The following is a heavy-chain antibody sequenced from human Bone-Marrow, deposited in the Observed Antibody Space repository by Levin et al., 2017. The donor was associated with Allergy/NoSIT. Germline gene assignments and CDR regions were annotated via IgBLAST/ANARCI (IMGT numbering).Heavy chain of an antibody. Sequence: QAGGSLRLSCAASGFTFTDYAMHWVRQAPGKGLEWVALISYDGTTQYVADSVRGRFTISRDNSKTTLYLQMNTLGPEDTALYYCARSEFTSSEIDPWGQGTLVTVSS. D-gene: IGHD2-2*01. J-gene: IGHJ5*02. CDR1: GFTFTDYA. CDR2: ISYDGTTQ. V-gene: IGHV3-30*04. CDR3: ARSEFTSSEIDP.